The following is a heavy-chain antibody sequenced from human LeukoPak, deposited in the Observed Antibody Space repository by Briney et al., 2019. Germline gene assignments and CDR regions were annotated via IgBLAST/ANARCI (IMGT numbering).Heavy chain of an antibody. CDR1: GFTFSSYG. V-gene: IGHV3-33*01. CDR3: ARDSSTKDYYDSSGYDPYFDY. J-gene: IGHJ4*02. D-gene: IGHD3-22*01. CDR2: IWYDGSNK. Sequence: GGSLRLSCAASGFTFSSYGMHWVRRAPGKGLEWVAAIWYDGSNKYYADSVKGRFTISRDNSKNTLYLQMNSLRAEDTAVYYCARDSSTKDYYDSSGYDPYFDYWGQGTLVTVSS.